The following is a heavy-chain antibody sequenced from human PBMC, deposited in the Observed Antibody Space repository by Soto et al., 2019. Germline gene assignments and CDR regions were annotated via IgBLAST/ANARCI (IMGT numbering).Heavy chain of an antibody. CDR3: ARRTSVAGTDY. CDR1: GGSVSSGSYY. CDR2: NQYSGST. D-gene: IGHD6-19*01. Sequence: PSETLSLTCTVSGGSVSSGSYYWTWIRQPPGKGLEWIGYNQYSGSTNYNPSLKSRVTISLDTSKNQFTLKLSSVTAADTAVYYCARRTSVAGTDYWGQGTLVTVSS. V-gene: IGHV4-61*01. J-gene: IGHJ4*02.